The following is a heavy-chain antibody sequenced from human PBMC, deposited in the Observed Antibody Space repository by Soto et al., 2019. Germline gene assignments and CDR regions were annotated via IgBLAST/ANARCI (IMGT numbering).Heavy chain of an antibody. CDR1: GDTFSSYA. J-gene: IGHJ4*02. V-gene: IGHV1-69*01. CDR2: IIPIFGTA. Sequence: QVQLVQSGAEVKKPGSSVKVSCKASGDTFSSYAISWVRQAPGQGLEWMGGIIPIFGTANYAQKFQGRVTITADESTSTAYMELSSLRSEDTAVYYCARELHYSRGWYDFDYWGQGTLVTVSS. D-gene: IGHD6-19*01. CDR3: ARELHYSRGWYDFDY.